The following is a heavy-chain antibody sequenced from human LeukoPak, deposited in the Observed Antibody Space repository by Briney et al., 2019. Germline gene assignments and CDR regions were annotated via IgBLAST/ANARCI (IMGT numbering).Heavy chain of an antibody. Sequence: PGGSLRLSCAASGFTFSSHSMTWVRQAPGKGLEWVSSISSSSGYIYYADSVKGRFSISRDNAKNSLYLQMNGLRPEDTAVYYCAGEAFPIAATILAAFDYWGQGTPVTVSS. J-gene: IGHJ4*02. D-gene: IGHD5-12*01. CDR1: GFTFSSHS. V-gene: IGHV3-21*01. CDR2: ISSSSGYI. CDR3: AGEAFPIAATILAAFDY.